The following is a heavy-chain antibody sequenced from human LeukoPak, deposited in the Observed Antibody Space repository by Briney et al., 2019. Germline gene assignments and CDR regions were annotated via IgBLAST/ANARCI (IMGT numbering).Heavy chain of an antibody. J-gene: IGHJ6*02. CDR1: GGSISSGDYY. CDR3: ARDLIGVVPAASYGMDV. Sequence: PSETLSLTCTVSGGSISSGDYYWSWIRQPPGKGLEWIGYIYYSGSTYYNPSLKSRVAISVDTSKNQFSLKLSSVTAADTAVYYCARDLIGVVPAASYGMDVWGQGTTVTVSS. V-gene: IGHV4-30-4*01. D-gene: IGHD2-2*01. CDR2: IYYSGST.